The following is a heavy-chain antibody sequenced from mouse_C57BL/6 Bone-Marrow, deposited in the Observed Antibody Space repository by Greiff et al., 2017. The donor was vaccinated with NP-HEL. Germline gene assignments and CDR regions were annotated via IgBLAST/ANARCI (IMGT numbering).Heavy chain of an antibody. CDR1: GFSLTSYG. CDR2: IWSGGST. CDR3: ACSTRVYFDF. J-gene: IGHJ2*01. V-gene: IGHV2-2*01. Sequence: QVQLQQPGPGLVQPSQSLSITCTVSGFSLTSYGVHWVRQSPGKGLEWLGVIWSGGSTDYNAAFISRLSISKDNSKSQVFFKMNSLQADDTAIYYCACSTRVYFDFWGQGTTLTVSA. D-gene: IGHD1-1*01.